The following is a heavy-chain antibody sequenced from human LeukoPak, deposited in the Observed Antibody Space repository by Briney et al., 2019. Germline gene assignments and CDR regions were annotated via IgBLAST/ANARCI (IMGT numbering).Heavy chain of an antibody. D-gene: IGHD6-19*01. Sequence: GGSLRLSCAASGFTFSSYSMNWVRQAPGKGLEWVSSISSSSSYIYYADSVKGRFTISRDNAKNSLYLQMNSLRAEDTAVYYCARELSTAVAGPDYWGQGTLVTVSS. CDR2: ISSSSSYI. V-gene: IGHV3-21*01. CDR1: GFTFSSYS. CDR3: ARELSTAVAGPDY. J-gene: IGHJ4*02.